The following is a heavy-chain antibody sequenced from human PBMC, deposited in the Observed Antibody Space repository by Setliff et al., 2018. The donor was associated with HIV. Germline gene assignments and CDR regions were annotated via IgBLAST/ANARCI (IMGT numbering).Heavy chain of an antibody. J-gene: IGHJ4*02. CDR3: ARDDYANTDLDF. Sequence: GASVKVSCKASADTFTNCLINWVRQAPGQGLEWMGWINTNNGNPTYAQGFTGRFVFSSDTSVRTAYLQIVGLKAEDTAVYFRARDDYANTDLDFWGPGTLVTVSS. V-gene: IGHV7-4-1*01. D-gene: IGHD4-17*01. CDR1: ADTFTNCL. CDR2: INTNNGNP.